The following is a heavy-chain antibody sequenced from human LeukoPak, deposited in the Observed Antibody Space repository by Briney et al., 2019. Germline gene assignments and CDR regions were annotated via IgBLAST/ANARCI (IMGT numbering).Heavy chain of an antibody. D-gene: IGHD6-19*01. CDR3: ARDRQWLVLVY. J-gene: IGHJ4*02. Sequence: ASVKVSCKASGYSFSDYYLHWVRQAPGQGLEWMGWINPKSGATNYAQKFQGRVTMTRDTSIDTAYMEMNGLRSDDTAVYHCARDRQWLVLVYWGQGTLVTVSS. CDR1: GYSFSDYY. V-gene: IGHV1-2*02. CDR2: INPKSGAT.